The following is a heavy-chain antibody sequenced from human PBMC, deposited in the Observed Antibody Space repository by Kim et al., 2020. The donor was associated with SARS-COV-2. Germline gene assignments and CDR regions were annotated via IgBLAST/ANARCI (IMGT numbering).Heavy chain of an antibody. V-gene: IGHV4-61*09. CDR2: IYTSGNT. CDR3: ARDSPYYGSGSHLGWFDP. Sequence: SETLSLTCTVSGGSISSGNYYWSWIRQPAGKGLEWIGHIYTSGNTNYNPSLRSRVTISVDTSKNQFSLNLSSVTAADTAVYYCARDSPYYGSGSHLGWFDPWGQGTLVTVSS. D-gene: IGHD3-10*01. CDR1: GGSISSGNYY. J-gene: IGHJ5*02.